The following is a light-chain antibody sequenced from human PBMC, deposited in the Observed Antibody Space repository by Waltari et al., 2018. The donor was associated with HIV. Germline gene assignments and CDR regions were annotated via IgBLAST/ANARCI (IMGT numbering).Light chain of an antibody. J-gene: IGLJ2*01. CDR1: TSDVSGKNY. Sequence: QSALTQPASVSGSPGQSITISCTGTTSDVSGKNYVSWYQKHPGKAPKLRIYDVSNRPSGVSNRFSGSKSGNTASLTISGLQAEDEADYYCSSYTRSSTLFGGGTKLTVL. CDR3: SSYTRSSTL. V-gene: IGLV2-14*01. CDR2: DVS.